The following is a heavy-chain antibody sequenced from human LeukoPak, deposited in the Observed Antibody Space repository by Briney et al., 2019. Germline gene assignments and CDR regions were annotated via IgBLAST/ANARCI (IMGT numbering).Heavy chain of an antibody. CDR2: IRTSGNS. Sequence: SETLSLTCTVSDGSMTNYYWSWIRQPAGKGLEWIGRIRTSGNSNYNPSLASRVTMSVDTSKNQLSLKLSSVTAADTAVYYCARVSVAGTDYWGQGTLVTVSS. CDR1: DGSMTNYY. V-gene: IGHV4-4*07. D-gene: IGHD6-19*01. CDR3: ARVSVAGTDY. J-gene: IGHJ4*02.